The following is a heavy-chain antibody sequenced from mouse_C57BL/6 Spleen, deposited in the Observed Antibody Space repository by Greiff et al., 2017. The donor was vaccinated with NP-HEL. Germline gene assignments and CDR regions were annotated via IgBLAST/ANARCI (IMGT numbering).Heavy chain of an antibody. J-gene: IGHJ2*01. Sequence: QVQLQQPGAELVKPGASVKLSCKASGYTFTSYWMHWVKQRPGQGLEWIGMIHPNSGSTNYNEKFKSKATLTVDKSSSTAYMQLSSLTSEDSAFSYCARGGAYGYGFDYWGQGTTLTVAS. D-gene: IGHD2-2*01. V-gene: IGHV1-64*01. CDR1: GYTFTSYW. CDR2: IHPNSGST. CDR3: ARGGAYGYGFDY.